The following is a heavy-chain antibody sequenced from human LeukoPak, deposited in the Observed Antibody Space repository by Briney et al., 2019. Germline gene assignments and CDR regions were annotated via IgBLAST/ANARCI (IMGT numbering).Heavy chain of an antibody. CDR1: GFDFSSYG. CDR2: MAYDGSNR. Sequence: GGSLRLSCVASGFDFSSYGMHWVRQAPGKGLEWVAFMAYDGSNRYYADSVKGRFIISRDNSKNTLYLEMSGLKTEDTAVYYCAKDGYWGSPGWFDPWGQGTLVTVSS. V-gene: IGHV3-30*18. CDR3: AKDGYWGSPGWFDP. D-gene: IGHD5-12*01. J-gene: IGHJ5*02.